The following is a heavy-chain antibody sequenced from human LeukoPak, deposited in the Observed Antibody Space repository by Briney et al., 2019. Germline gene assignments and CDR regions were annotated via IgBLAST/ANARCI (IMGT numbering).Heavy chain of an antibody. CDR1: GGSVSSSSYY. V-gene: IGHV4-39*01. CDR3: ARRTYYYDRSGYFDY. J-gene: IGHJ4*02. Sequence: PSETLSLTCTVSGGSVSSSSYYWGWIRQPPGKGLEWIGSIYYSGNTYYKPSLKSRVTISVDTSKNQFSLKLTSVTAADTAVYYCARRTYYYDRSGYFDYWGQGTLVTVSS. D-gene: IGHD3-22*01. CDR2: IYYSGNT.